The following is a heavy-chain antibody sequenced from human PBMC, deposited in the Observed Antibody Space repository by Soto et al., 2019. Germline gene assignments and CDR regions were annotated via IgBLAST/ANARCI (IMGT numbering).Heavy chain of an antibody. D-gene: IGHD6-6*01. V-gene: IGHV3-30*03. CDR3: AEYQAQWQASFES. CDR2: ISYDGSNQ. J-gene: IGHJ4*02. Sequence: GGSLRLSCAASGFTFNIYGMHWVRQAPDKGLEWVALISYDGSNQYYADSVKGRFTISRDNSKNTLFLQMNSLRADDTAVYYWAEYQAQWQASFESGGQGTLVTVSS. CDR1: GFTFNIYG.